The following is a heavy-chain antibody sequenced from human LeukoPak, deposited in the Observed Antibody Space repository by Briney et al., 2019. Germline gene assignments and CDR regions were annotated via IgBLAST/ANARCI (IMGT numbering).Heavy chain of an antibody. D-gene: IGHD6-13*01. V-gene: IGHV3-21*01. J-gene: IGHJ5*02. CDR3: ARRLLGSSRDNWFDP. CDR1: GFTFSSYS. CDR2: ISSSSSYI. Sequence: GGSLRLSCAASGFTFSSYSMNWVRQAPGKGLEWVSSISSSSSYIYYADSVKGRFTISRDNAKNSLYLQMNSPRAEDTAVYYCARRLLGSSRDNWFDPWGQGTLVTVSS.